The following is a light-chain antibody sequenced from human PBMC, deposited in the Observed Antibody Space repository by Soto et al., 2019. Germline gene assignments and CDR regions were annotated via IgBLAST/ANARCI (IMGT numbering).Light chain of an antibody. J-gene: IGKJ2*01. CDR2: GAS. Sequence: ETVMTQSPATLSVSPGERATLSCRASESVDSNLAWHQQKPGQAPRLLIYGASTRATCTPVTFSVSRSGTEFTLTISSLQSEDFAVYYCQQYNNWTRTFGQGTKLEIK. V-gene: IGKV3D-15*01. CDR1: ESVDSN. CDR3: QQYNNWTRT.